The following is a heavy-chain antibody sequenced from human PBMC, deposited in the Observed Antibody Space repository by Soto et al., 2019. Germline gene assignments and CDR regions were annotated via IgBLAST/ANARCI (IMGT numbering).Heavy chain of an antibody. CDR1: GYIFSNYA. J-gene: IGHJ5*02. Sequence: QVLLVQSGAEVKKPGASVKLSCKASGYIFSNYAVQWVRQAPGQSLEWMGWIHAGNGDTKYSQRFHDRVTITRDTSARTVYMELSSLRSEDTAIYSCAREPRYTSDIVQVPAVMYEDWFVPWGQGTLVTVSS. D-gene: IGHD2-2*01. V-gene: IGHV1-3*01. CDR3: AREPRYTSDIVQVPAVMYEDWFVP. CDR2: IHAGNGDT.